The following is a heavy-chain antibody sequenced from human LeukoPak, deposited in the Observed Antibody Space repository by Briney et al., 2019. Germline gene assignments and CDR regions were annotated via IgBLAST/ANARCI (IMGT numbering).Heavy chain of an antibody. CDR3: ARDPYDGNYYFDY. J-gene: IGHJ4*02. Sequence: ASVKASCKASGYTFTSFYMHWVRQAPGQGLEWMGIINPSGGSTSYAQKFQGRVTMTRDTSTSTVYMELSSLRSEDTAVYYCARDPYDGNYYFDYWGQGTLVTVAS. CDR1: GYTFTSFY. V-gene: IGHV1-46*01. D-gene: IGHD3-3*01. CDR2: INPSGGST.